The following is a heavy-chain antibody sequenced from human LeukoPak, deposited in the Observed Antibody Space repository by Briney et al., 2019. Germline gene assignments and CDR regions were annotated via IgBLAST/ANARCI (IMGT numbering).Heavy chain of an antibody. V-gene: IGHV4-34*01. CDR2: INHSGST. Sequence: SETLSLTCAVYGGSFSGYYWSWIRQPPGKGLEWIGEINHSGSTNYNPSLKSRVTISVDTSKNQFSLKLSSVTAADTAVYYCARGPGYCSSTSCYIDKFRKNWFDPWGQGTLVTVSS. CDR1: GGSFSGYY. J-gene: IGHJ5*02. CDR3: ARGPGYCSSTSCYIDKFRKNWFDP. D-gene: IGHD2-2*02.